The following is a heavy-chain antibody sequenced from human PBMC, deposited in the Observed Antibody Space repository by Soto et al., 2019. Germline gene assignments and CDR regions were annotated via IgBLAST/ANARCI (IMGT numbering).Heavy chain of an antibody. CDR1: GYLFSTYS. CDR3: TKGFVTWQLPNHFYYGMDV. V-gene: IGHV1-46*01. CDR2: IDPSDGST. J-gene: IGHJ6*02. D-gene: IGHD6-6*01. Sequence: QEHLVQSGAEVKKPGASVTVSCQASGYLFSTYSVHWVRHAPGQALQWMGVIDPSDGSTIYAQQFQDRITLTSDTSARTVFLGLTSLTFDDTAIYYCTKGFVTWQLPNHFYYGMDVWGQGTTVTVSS.